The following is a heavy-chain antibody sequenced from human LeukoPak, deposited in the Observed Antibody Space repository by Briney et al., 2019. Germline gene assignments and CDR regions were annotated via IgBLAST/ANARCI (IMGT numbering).Heavy chain of an antibody. V-gene: IGHV4-30-4*08. D-gene: IGHD6-13*01. CDR2: IYYSGRT. J-gene: IGHJ5*02. CDR3: ARGPGIAAAGVGGWFDP. CDR1: GGSMSSGDYY. Sequence: SETLSLTCTVSGGSMSSGDYYWSWIRQSPGRGLEWLGYIYYSGRTHYNPSLKSRVTISVDTSKNQFSLKLSSVTAADTAVYYCARGPGIAAAGVGGWFDPWGQGTLVTVSS.